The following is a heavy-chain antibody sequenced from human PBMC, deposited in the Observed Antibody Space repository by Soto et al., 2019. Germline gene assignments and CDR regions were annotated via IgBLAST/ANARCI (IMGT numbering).Heavy chain of an antibody. D-gene: IGHD3-16*01. Sequence: SETLSLTCAVYGGSFSGYYWSWIRQPPGKGLEWIGEINHSGSTNYNPSLKSRVTISVDTSKNQFSLKLSSVTAADTAVYYCARGNGLALSSVWGMDVWGQGTTVTVSS. V-gene: IGHV4-34*01. J-gene: IGHJ6*02. CDR2: INHSGST. CDR3: ARGNGLALSSVWGMDV. CDR1: GGSFSGYY.